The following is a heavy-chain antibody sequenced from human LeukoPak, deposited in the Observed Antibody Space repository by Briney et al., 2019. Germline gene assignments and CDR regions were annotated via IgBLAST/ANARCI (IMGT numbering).Heavy chain of an antibody. CDR3: AKAERFSGTKTPDY. Sequence: PGGSLRLSCAVSGFTFSSYAMSWVRQAPGKGLEWVSAISGSGRTTYYADSVKGRFTIFRDNSKNTLYVQMNSLRAEDTAVYYCAKAERFSGTKTPDYWGQGTLVTVSS. CDR1: GFTFSSYA. J-gene: IGHJ4*02. V-gene: IGHV3-23*01. D-gene: IGHD5-12*01. CDR2: ISGSGRTT.